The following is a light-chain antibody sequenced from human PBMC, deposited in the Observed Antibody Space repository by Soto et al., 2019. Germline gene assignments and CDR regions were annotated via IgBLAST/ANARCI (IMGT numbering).Light chain of an antibody. Sequence: QSVLTQSSSASASLGYSVTLTCTLSSGHSSNIIAWHQQQPGKAHRYLMKLERSGNYIKGSVVPHRFSGSCSGADRYLIFSNPQAEDEAYYYCETWDSNTRVFGGGTKLTVL. CDR3: ETWDSNTRV. CDR2: LERSGNY. J-gene: IGLJ2*01. CDR1: SGHSSNI. V-gene: IGLV4-60*03.